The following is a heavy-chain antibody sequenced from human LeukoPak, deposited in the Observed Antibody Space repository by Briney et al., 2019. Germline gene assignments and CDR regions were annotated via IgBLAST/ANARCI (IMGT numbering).Heavy chain of an antibody. Sequence: SETLSLTCTVSGVSISSNYWSWIRQSPGKGLEWIGYMYHSGKTNYNPSLKSRVTISIDTSTNQLSLKLSSVTVADTAVYYCARGALQSAFDMWGQGTMVTVSS. CDR2: MYHSGKT. CDR1: GVSISSNY. CDR3: ARGALQSAFDM. J-gene: IGHJ3*02. V-gene: IGHV4-59*01.